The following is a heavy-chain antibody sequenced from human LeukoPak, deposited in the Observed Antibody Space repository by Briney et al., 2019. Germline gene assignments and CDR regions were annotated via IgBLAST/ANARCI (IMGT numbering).Heavy chain of an antibody. CDR2: IYYSGST. CDR3: ARTGGSYSGNDY. D-gene: IGHD1-26*01. Sequence: SETLSLTCTVSGGSVSSGSYYWRWIRQPPGKGLEWIGYIYYSGSTNYNPSLKSRVTISVDTSKNQFSLKLSSGTAADTAVYYCARTGGSYSGNDYWGQGTLVTVSS. V-gene: IGHV4-61*01. J-gene: IGHJ4*02. CDR1: GGSVSSGSYY.